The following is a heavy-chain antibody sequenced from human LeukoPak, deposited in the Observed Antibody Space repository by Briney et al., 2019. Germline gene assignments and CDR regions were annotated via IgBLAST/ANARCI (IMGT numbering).Heavy chain of an antibody. Sequence: SGRTLVNPTQTLTLTCTCSGRSLITHAMRVSWIRQPPGKALEWLARIDWDDDEFYSRPLKARLTISKDTSKNQVILTMSDMDPVDTATYYCALSLNNAAYFDYWGQGTPVTVSS. J-gene: IGHJ4*02. CDR2: IDWDDDE. CDR1: GRSLITHAMR. D-gene: IGHD2-2*01. V-gene: IGHV2-70*04. CDR3: ALSLNNAAYFDY.